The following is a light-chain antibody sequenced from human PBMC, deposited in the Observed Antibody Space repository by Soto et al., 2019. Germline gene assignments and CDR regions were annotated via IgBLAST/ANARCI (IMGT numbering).Light chain of an antibody. CDR3: QQYVSSPWT. CDR1: QSVSSNY. CDR2: GAS. V-gene: IGKV3D-20*01. Sequence: DIVLTQSPATLSLSPGERATLSCGASQSVSSNYLAWYRQKPGLAPRLLMYGASRRATGIPDRFSGSGSGTDFTLTISRLEPEDFAVYYCQQYVSSPWTFGQGTKVEIK. J-gene: IGKJ1*01.